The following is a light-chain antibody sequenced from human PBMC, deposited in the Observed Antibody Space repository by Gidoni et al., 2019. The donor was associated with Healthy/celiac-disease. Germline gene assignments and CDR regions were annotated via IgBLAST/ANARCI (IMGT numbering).Light chain of an antibody. V-gene: IGKV4-1*01. J-gene: IGKJ3*01. CDR2: WAS. Sequence: DIVMTQSPDSLAVSLGERATINCKSSQSVLYSSNNKNYLAWYQQKPGQPPKLLIYWASTRESGVPDRFSGSGSGTEFTLTISSLQAEDVAVYYCQQYYSTIFTFGPRTKVDIK. CDR3: QQYYSTIFT. CDR1: QSVLYSSNNKNY.